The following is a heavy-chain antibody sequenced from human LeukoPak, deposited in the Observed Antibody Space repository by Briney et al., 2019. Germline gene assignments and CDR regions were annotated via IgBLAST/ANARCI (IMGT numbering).Heavy chain of an antibody. CDR1: GATFSSYA. V-gene: IGHV1-69*13. J-gene: IGHJ4*02. CDR3: ARGGVGCSSTSCWGLDY. CDR2: IIPIFGTA. D-gene: IGHD2-2*01. Sequence: SVKVSCKASGATFSSYAISWVRQAPGQGLEWMGGIIPIFGTANYAQKFQGRVTITADEYTSTAYMELSSLRSEDRAVYYWARGGVGCSSTSCWGLDYWGQGTLVTVSS.